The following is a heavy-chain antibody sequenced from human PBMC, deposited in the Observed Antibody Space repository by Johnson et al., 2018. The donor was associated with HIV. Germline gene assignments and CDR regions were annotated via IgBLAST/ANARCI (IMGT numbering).Heavy chain of an antibody. CDR1: GFTFSDYY. CDR3: AREGLITMNAFDI. J-gene: IGHJ3*02. Sequence: VQLVESGGGLVKPGGSLRLSCAASGFTFSDYYMSWIRQAPGKGLEWVSGINWNGGSTGYADSVKGRFTISRDNAKNSLYLQMNSLRAEDTALYYCAREGLITMNAFDIWGQGTMVTVSS. CDR2: INWNGGST. D-gene: IGHD3-22*01. V-gene: IGHV3-20*04.